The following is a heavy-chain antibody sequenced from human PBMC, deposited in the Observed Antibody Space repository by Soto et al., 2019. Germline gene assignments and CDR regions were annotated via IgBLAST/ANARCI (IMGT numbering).Heavy chain of an antibody. J-gene: IGHJ4*02. CDR3: ARVGSSSWGYYFDY. CDR2: INAGNGNK. D-gene: IGHD6-13*01. V-gene: IGHV1-3*01. CDR1: GYTFTSYA. Sequence: QVQLVQSGAEVKKPGASVKVSCKASGYTFTSYAMHWVRQAPGQRLEWMGWINAGNGNKKYSQKFQDRVTITRDTXXSTAYMELSSLRSEDTAVYYCARVGSSSWGYYFDYWGQGTLVTVSS.